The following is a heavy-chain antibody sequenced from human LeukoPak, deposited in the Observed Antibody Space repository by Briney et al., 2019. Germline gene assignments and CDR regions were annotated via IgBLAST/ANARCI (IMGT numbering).Heavy chain of an antibody. CDR1: GGSFSGYY. J-gene: IGHJ4*02. V-gene: IGHV4-34*01. CDR3: TRDASSWPYFDY. D-gene: IGHD6-13*01. CDR2: INHSGST. Sequence: PSETLSLTCAVYGGSFSGYYWSWIRQPPGKGLEWIGEINHSGSTNYNPSLKSRVTISVDTSKNQFSLNLSSVTAADTAMYYCTRDASSWPYFDYWGQGTLVTISS.